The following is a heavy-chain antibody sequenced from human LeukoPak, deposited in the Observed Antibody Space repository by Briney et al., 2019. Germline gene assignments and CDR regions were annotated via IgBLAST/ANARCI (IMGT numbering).Heavy chain of an antibody. Sequence: SETLSLTCTVSGGSISSYYWSWIRQPAGKGLEWIGRIYTSGSTNYNPSLKSRVIMSVDTSKNQFSLKLSSVTAADTAVYYCARDRSYYDSSGHYYYYYGMDVWGQGTTVTVSS. CDR2: IYTSGST. V-gene: IGHV4-4*07. CDR3: ARDRSYYDSSGHYYYYYGMDV. D-gene: IGHD3-22*01. J-gene: IGHJ6*02. CDR1: GGSISSYY.